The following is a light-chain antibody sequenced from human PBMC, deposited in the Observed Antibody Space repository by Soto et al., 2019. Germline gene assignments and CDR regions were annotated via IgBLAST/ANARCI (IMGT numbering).Light chain of an antibody. CDR2: AAS. CDR3: QQSYSTPYT. CDR1: QSISSY. J-gene: IGKJ2*01. V-gene: IGKV1-39*01. Sequence: DIQMTQSPSSLSASVGDRVTITCRASQSISSYLNWYQQKPGKAPKFLIYAASSFQSGVPSRFSGSRSATDFTLTISSLQPEDFATYYCQQSYSTPYTFGQGTKLEIK.